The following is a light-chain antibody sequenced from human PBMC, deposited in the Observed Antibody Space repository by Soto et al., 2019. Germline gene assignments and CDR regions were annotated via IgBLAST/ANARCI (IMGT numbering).Light chain of an antibody. CDR2: GNR. J-gene: IGLJ3*02. CDR1: NSDLGAGYD. Sequence: QSVLTQPPSVSGAPGQRVTISCTGNNSDLGAGYDVHWYQQLPGAAPKLVIFGNRNRPSGVPERFSGSKSGTSASLAITGLQAEDDADYYCQAYDYSLTAFVFGGGTKVTVL. V-gene: IGLV1-40*01. CDR3: QAYDYSLTAFV.